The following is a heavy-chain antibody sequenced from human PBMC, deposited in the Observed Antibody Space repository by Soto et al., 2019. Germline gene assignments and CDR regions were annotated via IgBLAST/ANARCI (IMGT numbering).Heavy chain of an antibody. CDR2: IYSGGST. V-gene: IGHV3-53*01. CDR3: ATYSSLDY. J-gene: IGHJ4*02. D-gene: IGHD6-13*01. CDR1: GFTVSNNY. Sequence: LRLSCAASGFTVSNNYMSWVRQAPGKGLEWVSLIYSGGSTYYADSVKGRFTISRDNSKNTLYLQMNSLRAEDTAVYYCATYSSLDYWGQGTLVTVSS.